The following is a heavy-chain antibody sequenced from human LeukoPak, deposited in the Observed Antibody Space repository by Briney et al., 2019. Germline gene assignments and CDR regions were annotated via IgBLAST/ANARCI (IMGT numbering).Heavy chain of an antibody. Sequence: GRSLRPSCAASGFTFSSYAMHWVRQAPGKGLEWVAVISYDGSNKYYADSVKGRFTISRDDSKNTLYLQMNSLRAEDTAVYYCARDPGVLRFLEWSDAFDIWGQGTMVTVSS. V-gene: IGHV3-30-3*01. CDR1: GFTFSSYA. CDR3: ARDPGVLRFLEWSDAFDI. J-gene: IGHJ3*02. CDR2: ISYDGSNK. D-gene: IGHD3-3*01.